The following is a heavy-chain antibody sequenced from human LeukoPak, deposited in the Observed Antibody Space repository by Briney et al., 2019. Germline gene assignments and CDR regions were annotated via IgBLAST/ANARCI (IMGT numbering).Heavy chain of an antibody. CDR3: AKLYCSGGSCYRRQFDY. D-gene: IGHD2-15*01. V-gene: IGHV3-74*01. CDR2: INTDGSRT. Sequence: GGSLRLSCSASGFTFSSYWMHWVRQAPGKGLVWVSRINTDGSRTNYADSVKGRFTISRDNAKNTLYLQMNSLRAEDTAVYYCAKLYCSGGSCYRRQFDYWGQGTLVTVSS. CDR1: GFTFSSYW. J-gene: IGHJ4*02.